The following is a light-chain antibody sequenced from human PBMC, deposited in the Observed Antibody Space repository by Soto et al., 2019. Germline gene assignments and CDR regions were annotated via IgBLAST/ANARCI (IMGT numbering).Light chain of an antibody. CDR2: VAS. Sequence: EIVLTQSPGTLSLSPGERATLSCRASQSVSSSYLSLYQQKPVQSPSLLIYVASTRATGIPSRFSGSGSGTKFTLTISSLQYEDFAVYYCQQYNNWPPLTFGQGTRLEIK. J-gene: IGKJ5*01. CDR3: QQYNNWPPLT. V-gene: IGKV3-15*01. CDR1: QSVSSSY.